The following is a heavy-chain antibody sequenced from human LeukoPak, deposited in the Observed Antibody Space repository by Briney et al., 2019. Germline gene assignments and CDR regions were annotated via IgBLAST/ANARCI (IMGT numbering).Heavy chain of an antibody. CDR1: GYNFNAYY. V-gene: IGHV1-2*02. CDR3: ARNADRLVVYHMDV. Sequence: ASVKVSCKASGYNFNAYYTHWVRQAPGQELEWMGCISPHTGGTNFAQKFQGRVTLTRDASVSTVYMELSGLRSDDTAVYYCARNADRLVVYHMDVWGKGTTVTVSS. CDR2: ISPHTGGT. J-gene: IGHJ6*03. D-gene: IGHD2-2*01.